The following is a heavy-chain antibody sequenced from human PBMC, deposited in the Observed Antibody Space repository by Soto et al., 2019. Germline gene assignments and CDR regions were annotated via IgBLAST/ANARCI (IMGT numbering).Heavy chain of an antibody. CDR1: GYTFTNYG. D-gene: IGHD1-7*01. V-gene: IGHV1-18*04. CDR2: IIAYNGKT. J-gene: IGHJ3*01. Sequence: QVQLVQSGTEVKTPGAAVKVSCYASGYTFTNYGINWVRQAPGQGLEWMAWIIAYNGKTHHAPFVQDRVTMTTETSTRTAYMELTSLRSDDTAVYSCARGGWNYGPGPFDLWGQGTMVTVSS. CDR3: ARGGWNYGPGPFDL.